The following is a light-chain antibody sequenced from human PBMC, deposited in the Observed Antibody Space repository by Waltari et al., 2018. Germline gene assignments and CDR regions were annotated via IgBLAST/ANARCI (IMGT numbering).Light chain of an antibody. CDR1: HGLLHSNGYNY. CDR2: LGS. CDR3: MQALQTPS. J-gene: IGKJ2*01. V-gene: IGKV2-28*01. Sequence: DMVMTQSPPSLPVIPGEPASISCRSSHGLLHSNGYNYLDWYLQKPGQSPQLLICLGSSRACGVPDRFSGSASSTDFTLKISRVEADDVGFYYYMQALQTPSFGQGTKLEIK.